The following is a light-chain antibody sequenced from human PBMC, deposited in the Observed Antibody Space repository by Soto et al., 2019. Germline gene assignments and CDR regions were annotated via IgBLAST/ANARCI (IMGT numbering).Light chain of an antibody. V-gene: IGKV3-15*01. J-gene: IGKJ1*01. CDR1: QSVGIN. Sequence: EVVMTQSPAILSVSPGERATLSCRASQSVGINVAWYQQKPGQPPRLLIYGASTRATGSPDRFSASGSATEFTRTISSLLSEDFAVYYCQQYNDLPRTCGQGTKVDIK. CDR2: GAS. CDR3: QQYNDLPRT.